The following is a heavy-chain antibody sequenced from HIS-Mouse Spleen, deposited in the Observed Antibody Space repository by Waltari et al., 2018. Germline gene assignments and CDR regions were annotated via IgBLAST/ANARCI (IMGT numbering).Heavy chain of an antibody. J-gene: IGHJ4*02. V-gene: IGHV4-34*01. CDR2: INHSGST. D-gene: IGHD6-13*01. CDR3: ARVNSSFDY. CDR1: GGSFSGYY. Sequence: QVQLQQWGAGLLKPSETLSLTCAVYGGSFSGYYWSWIRQPPGKGLEWIGEINHSGSTNYNPSLTRRVTISVDTSKNQFSLKLSSVTAADTAVYYCARVNSSFDYWGQGTLVTVSS.